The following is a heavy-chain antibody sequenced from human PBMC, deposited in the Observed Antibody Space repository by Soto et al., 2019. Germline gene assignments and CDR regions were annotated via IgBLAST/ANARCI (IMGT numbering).Heavy chain of an antibody. Sequence: QVQLVQSGAEVKKPGSSVKVSCKASGGTFSSYAISWVRQAPGQGLERMGGIIPIFGTANYAQKFQGRVTITADESTSTAYMELSSLRSEDTAVYYWESRYSSSWLGYYYYGMDVWGQGTTVTVSS. D-gene: IGHD6-6*01. V-gene: IGHV1-69*01. CDR1: GGTFSSYA. CDR2: IIPIFGTA. J-gene: IGHJ6*02. CDR3: ESRYSSSWLGYYYYGMDV.